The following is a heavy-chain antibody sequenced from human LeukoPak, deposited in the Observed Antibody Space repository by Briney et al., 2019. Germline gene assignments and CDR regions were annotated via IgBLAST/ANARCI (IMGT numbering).Heavy chain of an antibody. V-gene: IGHV3-30-3*01. CDR3: ARDEPGGFDY. J-gene: IGHJ4*02. CDR2: ISYDGSNK. CDR1: GFTFSSYA. D-gene: IGHD2-15*01. Sequence: GGSLRLSCAASGFTFSSYAMHWVRQAPGKGLVWVAVISYDGSNKYYADSVKGRFTISRDNSKNTLYLQMNSLRAEDTAVYYCARDEPGGFDYWGQGTLVTVSS.